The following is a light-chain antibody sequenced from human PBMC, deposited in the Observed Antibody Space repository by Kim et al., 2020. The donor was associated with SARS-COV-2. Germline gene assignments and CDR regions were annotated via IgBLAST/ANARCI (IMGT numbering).Light chain of an antibody. CDR2: DVN. CDR1: SSDVGGYNY. Sequence: GQSFTISCTGTSSDVGGYNYVSWYQQHPVKAPNLLIYDVNKRPSGVSNRFSGSKSGNTASLTISGLQAEDEADFYCSSYTRSDTWVFGGGTQLTVL. J-gene: IGLJ3*02. CDR3: SSYTRSDTWV. V-gene: IGLV2-14*04.